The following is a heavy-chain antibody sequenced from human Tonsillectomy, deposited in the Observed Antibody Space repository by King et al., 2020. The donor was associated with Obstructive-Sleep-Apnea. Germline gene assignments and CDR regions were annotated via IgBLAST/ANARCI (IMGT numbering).Heavy chain of an antibody. CDR1: GFTFDDYA. CDR3: AKDISPYYDSSGYYSG. Sequence: VQLVESGGGLVQPGRSLRLSCAASGFTFDDYAMHWVRQAPGKGLEWVSGISWNSGSIGYADSVKGRFTISRDNAKNSLYLQMNSLRAEDTALYYYAKDISPYYDSSGYYSGWGQGTLVTVSS. V-gene: IGHV3-9*01. D-gene: IGHD3-22*01. CDR2: ISWNSGSI. J-gene: IGHJ4*02.